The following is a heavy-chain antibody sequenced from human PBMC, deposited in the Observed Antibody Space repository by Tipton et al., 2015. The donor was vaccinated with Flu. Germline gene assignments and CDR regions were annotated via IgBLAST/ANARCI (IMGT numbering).Heavy chain of an antibody. Sequence: QLVQSGAEVKKPGASVKVSCKTSGCTFTSSFIQWVRQAPGQGLEWMGIINPNVDSTNYAQKFQGRLTITRDTSTSTVCMELSSLTSEDTAVFFCAGDPRLSGSEAQDYWGQGTLVTVSS. CDR3: AGDPRLSGSEAQDY. J-gene: IGHJ4*02. CDR2: INPNVDST. CDR1: GCTFTSSF. D-gene: IGHD5-12*01. V-gene: IGHV1-46*01.